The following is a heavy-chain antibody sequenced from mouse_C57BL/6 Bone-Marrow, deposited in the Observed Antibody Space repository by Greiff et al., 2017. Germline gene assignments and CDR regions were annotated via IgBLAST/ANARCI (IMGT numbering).Heavy chain of an antibody. CDR1: GFSLTSYA. V-gene: IGHV2-9-1*01. J-gene: IGHJ4*01. CDR2: IWTGGGT. D-gene: IGHD1-1*01. Sequence: VQGVESGPGLVAPSQSLSITCTVSGFSLTSYAISWVRQPPGKGLEWLGVIWTGGGTNYNSALKSRLSISKDNSKSQVFLKMNSLQTDDTARYYCARGPLITTVVATGYYAMDYWGQGTSVTVSS. CDR3: ARGPLITTVVATGYYAMDY.